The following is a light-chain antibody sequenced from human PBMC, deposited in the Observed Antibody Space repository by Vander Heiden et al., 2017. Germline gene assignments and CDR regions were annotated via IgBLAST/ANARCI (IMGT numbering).Light chain of an antibody. J-gene: IGLJ2*01. Sequence: QTVVTQEPSFSVSPGGPVTLPCVFTSGPVPASNYPSWYPQTPGQAPRTLIYSTDTRSSGVPDRFSGSRLGNKAALTITGAQADDESVYYCVLYMGSGISVFGGGTVLTVL. V-gene: IGLV8-61*01. CDR2: STD. CDR3: VLYMGSGISV. CDR1: SGPVPASNY.